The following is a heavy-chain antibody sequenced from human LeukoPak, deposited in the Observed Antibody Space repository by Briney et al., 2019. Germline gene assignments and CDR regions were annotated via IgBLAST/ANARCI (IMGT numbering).Heavy chain of an antibody. CDR3: ARARQMVRGVIGYYYYYMDV. Sequence: ASVKVSCKASGYTFTSYGSSWVRQAPGQGLEWMGIINPSGGSTSYAQKFQGRVTMTRDMSTSTVYMELSSLRSEDTAVYYCARARQMVRGVIGYYYYYMDVWGKGTTVTVSS. J-gene: IGHJ6*03. D-gene: IGHD3-10*01. CDR2: INPSGGST. V-gene: IGHV1-46*01. CDR1: GYTFTSYG.